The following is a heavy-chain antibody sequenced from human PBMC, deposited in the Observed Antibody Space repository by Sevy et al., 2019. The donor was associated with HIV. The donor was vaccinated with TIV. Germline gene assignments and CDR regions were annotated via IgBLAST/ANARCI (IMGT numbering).Heavy chain of an antibody. J-gene: IGHJ5*02. CDR1: VFTFSNYP. V-gene: IGHV3-30*04. CDR2: ISYDGNNK. Sequence: GGSLRLSCAASVFTFSNYPMYWVRQAPGKGLEWVATISYDGNNKYYADSVRGRFTISRDNSKNTLYLQMNTVRAEDTALYYCARDAAEGPYGDTFFSNWFDAWGQGTLVTVSS. D-gene: IGHD2-21*01. CDR3: ARDAAEGPYGDTFFSNWFDA.